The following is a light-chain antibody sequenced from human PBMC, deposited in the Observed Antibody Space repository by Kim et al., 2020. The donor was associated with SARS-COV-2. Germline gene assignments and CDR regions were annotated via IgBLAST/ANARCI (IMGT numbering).Light chain of an antibody. CDR2: GKN. Sequence: SELTQDPAVSVALGQTVRITCQGDSLRSYYASWYQQKPGQAPVLVIYGKNNRPSGIPDRFSGSSSVNTASLTITGAQAEDEADYYCNSRDSSGNHWVFGGGTQLTVL. CDR1: SLRSYY. V-gene: IGLV3-19*01. CDR3: NSRDSSGNHWV. J-gene: IGLJ3*02.